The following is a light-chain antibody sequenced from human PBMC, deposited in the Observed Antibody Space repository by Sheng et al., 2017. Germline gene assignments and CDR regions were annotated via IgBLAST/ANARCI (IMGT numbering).Light chain of an antibody. CDR1: QSVSSSY. CDR3: QQSFFAPWM. J-gene: IGKJ1*01. Sequence: EIVLTQSPGTLSLSPGERATLSCRASQSVSSSYLAWYQQKPGQAPRLLIYGASSRATGIPDRFSGSGSGTDFTLTISRLEPEDFATYYCQQSFFAPWMFGQGTKVVIK. CDR2: GAS. V-gene: IGKV3-20*01.